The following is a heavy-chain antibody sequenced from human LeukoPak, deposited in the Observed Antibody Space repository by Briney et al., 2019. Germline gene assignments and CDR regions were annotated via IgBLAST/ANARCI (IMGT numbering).Heavy chain of an antibody. J-gene: IGHJ5*02. Sequence: GGSLRLSCAASGFTFSSYTMSWVRQAPGKGLEWVSTITTSDGNTYYADSVKGRFTVSRDNSKNTLFLQMNSLRAEDTAVYYCVLTVTSPWGQGTLVPVSS. D-gene: IGHD4-17*01. V-gene: IGHV3-23*01. CDR3: VLTVTSP. CDR1: GFTFSSYT. CDR2: ITTSDGNT.